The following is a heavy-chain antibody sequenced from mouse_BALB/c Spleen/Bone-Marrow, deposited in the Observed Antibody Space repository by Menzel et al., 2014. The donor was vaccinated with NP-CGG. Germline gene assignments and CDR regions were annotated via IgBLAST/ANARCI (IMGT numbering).Heavy chain of an antibody. CDR2: INNNGGST. J-gene: IGHJ1*01. CDR1: GFTFSSYG. CDR3: ARVYGWYFDV. Sequence: EVKLMEYGGGLVQPGGSLKLSCVASGFTFSSYGMSWVRQTPDKRLELVATINNNGGSTYYPDSVKGQFTISRDNAKNTLYLQMSSLKSEDTAMYYCARVYGWYFDVWGAGTTVTVSS. V-gene: IGHV5-6-3*01. D-gene: IGHD1-1*01.